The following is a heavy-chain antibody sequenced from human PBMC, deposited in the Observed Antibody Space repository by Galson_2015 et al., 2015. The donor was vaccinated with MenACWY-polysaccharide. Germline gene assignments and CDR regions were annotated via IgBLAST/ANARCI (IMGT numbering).Heavy chain of an antibody. CDR3: ARLSGYTYRSPYYSDY. V-gene: IGHV3-23*01. CDR1: GFTFSSYA. CDR2: MSGSGGST. J-gene: IGHJ4*02. D-gene: IGHD5-12*01. Sequence: SLRLPCAAAGFTFSSYAMSWVRQAPGKGLEWVSSMSGSGGSTYYGDSVKGRFTISRDNSKNTLYLQMNSLRAEDTAIYYCARLSGYTYRSPYYSDYWGQGTLVTVSP.